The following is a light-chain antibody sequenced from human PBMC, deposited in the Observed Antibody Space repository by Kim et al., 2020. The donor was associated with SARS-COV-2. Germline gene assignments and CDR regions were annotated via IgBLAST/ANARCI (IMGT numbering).Light chain of an antibody. CDR3: QQYGRSPPRT. Sequence: EIVLTQSPGTLSLSPGERATLSCRASQSFSSSYLAWYQQKPGQAPRLLIYGASSRATGIPDRFSGSGSGTDFTLTISRLEPEDFAVYYCQQYGRSPPRTFGQGTKVDIK. J-gene: IGKJ1*01. CDR1: QSFSSSY. V-gene: IGKV3-20*01. CDR2: GAS.